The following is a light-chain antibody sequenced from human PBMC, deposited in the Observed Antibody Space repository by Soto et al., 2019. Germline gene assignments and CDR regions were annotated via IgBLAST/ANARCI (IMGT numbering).Light chain of an antibody. CDR3: CSYAGSRTHVL. V-gene: IGLV2-23*02. Sequence: QSVLTQPASVSESPGQSITISCIGTSSDVGSYNLVSWYQQHPGKAPKVLIYEVSERPSGVSNRFSGSKSGNTASLTISGLQAEDEAEYYCCSYAGSRTHVLFGGGTKLTVL. CDR2: EVS. J-gene: IGLJ2*01. CDR1: SSDVGSYNL.